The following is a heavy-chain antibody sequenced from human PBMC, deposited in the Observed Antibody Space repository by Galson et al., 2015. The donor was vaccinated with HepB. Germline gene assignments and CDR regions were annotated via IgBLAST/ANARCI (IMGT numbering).Heavy chain of an antibody. CDR2: LSYDGSNQ. V-gene: IGHV3-30-3*01. D-gene: IGHD2-2*01. Sequence: SLRLSCAASGFTFSSYAMHWVRQAPGKGLDLVAILSYDGSNQYYADSVRGRFTISRDNSKNTLYLQMNSLRAEDTAVYYCARSPRDCSTTSCYSDYWGQGTLVTVSS. J-gene: IGHJ4*02. CDR1: GFTFSSYA. CDR3: ARSPRDCSTTSCYSDY.